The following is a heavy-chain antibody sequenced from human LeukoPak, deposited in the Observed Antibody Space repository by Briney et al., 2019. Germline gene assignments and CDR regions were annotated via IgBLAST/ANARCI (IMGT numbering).Heavy chain of an antibody. Sequence: PGGSLRLSCVASEFTFSNYWMHWVRQTPGKGLVWVSRINSNGITTYYAGSVKGRFTISRDNAKNTVYLQLNSLRADDTAVYYCARASARWNDDQASDVWGQGTMVTVSS. CDR2: INSNGITT. CDR1: EFTFSNYW. J-gene: IGHJ3*01. V-gene: IGHV3-74*01. CDR3: ARASARWNDDQASDV. D-gene: IGHD1-1*01.